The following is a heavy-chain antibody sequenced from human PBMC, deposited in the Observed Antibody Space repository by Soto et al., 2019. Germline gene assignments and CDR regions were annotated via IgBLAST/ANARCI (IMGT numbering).Heavy chain of an antibody. CDR3: ARVVRYFDTPYGMDV. J-gene: IGHJ6*02. V-gene: IGHV3-23*01. D-gene: IGHD3-9*01. CDR2: IGGSGGNT. CDR1: GFTFSSYA. Sequence: EVQLLESGEGLVQPGGSLKLSCAASGFTFSSYAMSWVRQAPGKGLEWVSGIGGSGGNTYYADSVKGRFTISRDNSKNPLFRQMNSLRAEDTAEYYCARVVRYFDTPYGMDVWGQGTTVTVSS.